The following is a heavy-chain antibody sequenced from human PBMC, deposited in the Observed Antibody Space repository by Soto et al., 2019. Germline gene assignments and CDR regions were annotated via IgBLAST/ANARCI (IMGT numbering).Heavy chain of an antibody. CDR1: GGSISSDY. J-gene: IGHJ6*02. D-gene: IGHD2-15*01. CDR2: IYYTGST. CDR3: ARALRGVVVVAAREMDV. V-gene: IGHV4-59*01. Sequence: QVQLQESGPGLVKPSETLSLTCSVSGGSISSDYWSWIRQPPGKGLEWIGYIYYTGSTNYNPSLKSRFSISVDPSKDQCSLNLRSVTAADTAVYYCARALRGVVVVAAREMDVWGQGTTVTVSS.